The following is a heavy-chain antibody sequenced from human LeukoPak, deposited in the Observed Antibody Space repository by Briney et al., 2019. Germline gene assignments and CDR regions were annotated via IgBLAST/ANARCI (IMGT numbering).Heavy chain of an antibody. CDR2: IYYSGST. CDR3: ARGCSSTSCYASGGDY. Sequence: SETLSLTCTVSGGSISSYYWSWIRQPPGKGLEWIGYIYYSGSTNYNPSLKSRATISVDTSKNQFSLKLSSVTAADTAVYYCARGCSSTSCYASGGDYWGQGTLVTVSS. J-gene: IGHJ4*02. V-gene: IGHV4-59*01. D-gene: IGHD2-2*01. CDR1: GGSISSYY.